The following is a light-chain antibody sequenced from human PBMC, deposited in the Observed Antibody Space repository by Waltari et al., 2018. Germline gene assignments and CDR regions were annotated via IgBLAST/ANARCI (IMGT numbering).Light chain of an antibody. CDR2: DAS. J-gene: IGKJ2*01. V-gene: IGKV1-33*01. CDR3: QQYDNLPYT. CDR1: QDISNY. Sequence: DIQMTQSPSSLSASVGERVTITCQASQDISNYLNWYQQKPGKAPKLLIYDASNLKTGVPSRFSGSGSGTDFTFSISSLQPEDISTYYCQQYDNLPYTFGQGTNLEIK.